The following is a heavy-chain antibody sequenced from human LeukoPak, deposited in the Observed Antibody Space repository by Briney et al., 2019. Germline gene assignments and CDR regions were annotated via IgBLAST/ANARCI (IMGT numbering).Heavy chain of an antibody. J-gene: IGHJ4*02. D-gene: IGHD6-13*01. Sequence: SETLSLTCAVYSGSFSGYYWSWIRQPPGKGLEWIGEIDHSGSTNYNPSLKSRVTISVDTSKNQLSLKVNSVTAADTAVYYCARDGAAGIISMFDYWGQGTLVTVSS. CDR1: SGSFSGYY. CDR2: IDHSGST. V-gene: IGHV4-34*01. CDR3: ARDGAAGIISMFDY.